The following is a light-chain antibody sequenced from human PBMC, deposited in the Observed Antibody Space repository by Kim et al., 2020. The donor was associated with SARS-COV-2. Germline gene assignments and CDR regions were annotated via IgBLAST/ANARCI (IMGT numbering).Light chain of an antibody. J-gene: IGLJ3*02. Sequence: QTVVTQEPSFSVSPGGTVTLTCGLSSGSVSTNYYPSWYQQTPGQAPRTLIYRTNTRSSGVPDRFSASILGNKAALTITGAQADDESDYYCVLYMGSGIWVFGRGTKVTVL. CDR3: VLYMGSGIWV. CDR2: RTN. V-gene: IGLV8-61*01. CDR1: SGSVSTNYY.